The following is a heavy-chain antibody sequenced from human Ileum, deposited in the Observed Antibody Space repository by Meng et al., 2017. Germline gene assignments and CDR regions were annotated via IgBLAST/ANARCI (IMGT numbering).Heavy chain of an antibody. D-gene: IGHD2-15*01. V-gene: IGHV4-4*02. CDR2: IYPGGSI. CDR3: VRNDYCSGGTCYPHFDY. J-gene: IGHJ4*02. Sequence: VKLKESGPVLVKPSGTLSLTCAVSGGSINSYVWWSWVRQAPGKGLEWIGEIYPGGSINYNPSLKSRVTISADTSKNQFSLSLDSVTAADTAVYYCVRNDYCSGGTCYPHFDYWGQGTLVTVSS. CDR1: GGSINSYVW.